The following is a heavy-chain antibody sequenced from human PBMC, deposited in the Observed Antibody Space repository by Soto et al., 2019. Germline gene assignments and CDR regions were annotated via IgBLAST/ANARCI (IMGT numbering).Heavy chain of an antibody. D-gene: IGHD6-13*01. CDR1: GYTFTSYG. V-gene: IGHV1-18*01. CDR3: ARDSPPVCIAAAAANSFDP. CDR2: ISAYNGNT. J-gene: IGHJ5*02. Sequence: GASVKVSCKASGYTFTSYGTSWVRQAPGQGLERMGWISAYNGNTNYAQKLQGRVTMTTDTSTSTAYMELRSLRSDDTAVYYCARDSPPVCIAAAAANSFDPSGQGTLVTGSS.